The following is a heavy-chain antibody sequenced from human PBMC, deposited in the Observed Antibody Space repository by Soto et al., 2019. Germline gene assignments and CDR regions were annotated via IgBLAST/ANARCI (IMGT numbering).Heavy chain of an antibody. V-gene: IGHV3-33*01. CDR2: IWYDGSEK. CDR3: ARWSNNKVVDP. CDR1: GFTFRNHG. J-gene: IGHJ5*02. D-gene: IGHD1-1*01. Sequence: QVQPVESGGGVVQPGRSLRLSCEGSGFTFRNHGMHWIRQSPGKGLEWLAVIWYDGSEKYYADSVKGRFTISRDNSKNTLYLQMNSLKVEDTAIYYCARWSNNKVVDPWGQGTVVTVS.